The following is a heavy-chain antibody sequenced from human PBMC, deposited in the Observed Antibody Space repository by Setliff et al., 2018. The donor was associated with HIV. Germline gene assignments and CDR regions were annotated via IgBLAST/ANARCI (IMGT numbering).Heavy chain of an antibody. CDR2: ISYSGST. J-gene: IGHJ5*02. V-gene: IGHV4-39*01. D-gene: IGHD2-2*01. CDR1: GGCISSSSSY. CDR3: ATRSLGYCISTSCLNWFDP. Sequence: PSETLSLTCTVSGGCISSSSSYWGWIRQPPGKGLEWIGSISYSGSTYYNPSLKSRVTISVDTSKNQFSLKLSSVTAADTAVYYCATRSLGYCISTSCLNWFDPWGQGTLVTVSS.